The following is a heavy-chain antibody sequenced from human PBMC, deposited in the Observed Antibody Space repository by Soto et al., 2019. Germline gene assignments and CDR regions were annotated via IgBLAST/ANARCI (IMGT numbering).Heavy chain of an antibody. CDR1: GGSISSGGYY. Sequence: SETLSLTCTVSGGSISSGGYYWSWIRQHPGKGLEWIGYIYYSGSTNYNPSLKSRVTILVDTSKNQFSLKLSSVTAADTAVYYCAGGNRGYSYGTGIWGQGTLVTVSS. CDR2: IYYSGST. D-gene: IGHD5-18*01. J-gene: IGHJ4*02. V-gene: IGHV4-61*08. CDR3: AGGNRGYSYGTGI.